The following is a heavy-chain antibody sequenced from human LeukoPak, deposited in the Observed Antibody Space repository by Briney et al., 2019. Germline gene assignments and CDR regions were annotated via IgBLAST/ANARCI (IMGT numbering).Heavy chain of an antibody. CDR3: AKGAPIITMIVVVPRRGDAFDI. CDR1: GFTFSSYG. V-gene: IGHV3-30*18. D-gene: IGHD3-22*01. J-gene: IGHJ3*02. CDR2: ISYDGSNK. Sequence: SGGSLRLSCAASGFTFSSYGMHWVRQAPGKGLEWVAVISYDGSNKYYADSVKGRFTISRDNSKNTLYLQMNSLRAEDTAVYYCAKGAPIITMIVVVPRRGDAFDIWGQGTMVTVSS.